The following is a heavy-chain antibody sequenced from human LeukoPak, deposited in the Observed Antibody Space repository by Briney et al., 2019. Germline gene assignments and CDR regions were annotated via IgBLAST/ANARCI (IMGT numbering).Heavy chain of an antibody. CDR1: GYTFSSYS. J-gene: IGHJ4*02. D-gene: IGHD6-13*01. CDR2: ISYDGSNK. CDR3: ARDRGIAAAAQYYLDY. Sequence: GRSLRLSCAASGYTFSSYSMHWVRQAPGKGLEWVAVISYDGSNKYYADSVKGRFTISRDNSKNTLYLQMNSLRAEDTAVYYCARDRGIAAAAQYYLDYWGQGTLVTVSS. V-gene: IGHV3-30-3*01.